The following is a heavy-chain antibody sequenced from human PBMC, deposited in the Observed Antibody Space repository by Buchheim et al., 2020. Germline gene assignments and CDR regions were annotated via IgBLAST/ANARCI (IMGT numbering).Heavy chain of an antibody. J-gene: IGHJ6*02. CDR3: ARDRDSGYDYYYYGMDV. D-gene: IGHD5-12*01. V-gene: IGHV3-21*01. Sequence: EVQLVESGGGLVKPGGSLRLSCAASGFTFSSYSMNWVRQAPGKGLEWVSSISSSSSYIYYADSVKGRFTISRDNAKNSLYLQMNSLGAEDTAVYYCARDRDSGYDYYYYGMDVWGQGTT. CDR2: ISSSSSYI. CDR1: GFTFSSYS.